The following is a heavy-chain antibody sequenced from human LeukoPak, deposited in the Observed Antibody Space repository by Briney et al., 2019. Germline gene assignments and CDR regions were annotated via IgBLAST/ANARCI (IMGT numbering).Heavy chain of an antibody. Sequence: GGSLRLSCAASGFTFSSFAMNWVRQAPGKGLEWVSVISGSGGSTYYADSVKGRFTISRDNSKNTLYLQMNSLRAEDTAVYYCAKDQGGWENYFDYWGQGTLVTVSS. V-gene: IGHV3-23*01. J-gene: IGHJ4*02. D-gene: IGHD3-16*01. CDR1: GFTFSSFA. CDR3: AKDQGGWENYFDY. CDR2: ISGSGGST.